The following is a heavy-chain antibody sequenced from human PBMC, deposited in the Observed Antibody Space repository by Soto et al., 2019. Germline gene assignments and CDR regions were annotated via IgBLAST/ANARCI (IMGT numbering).Heavy chain of an antibody. V-gene: IGHV4-31*03. CDR3: AKGFNYYGRGPLKLDS. D-gene: IGHD3-10*02. CDR1: GGSISSGGYY. J-gene: IGHJ4*02. Sequence: SETLSLTCTVSGGSISSGGYYWSWIRQHPGKGLEWIGYIYYSGSTYYNPSLKSRVTISVDTSKNQFSLKLSSVTAADTAVYYCAKGFNYYGRGPLKLDSWGLGTLVTVSS. CDR2: IYYSGST.